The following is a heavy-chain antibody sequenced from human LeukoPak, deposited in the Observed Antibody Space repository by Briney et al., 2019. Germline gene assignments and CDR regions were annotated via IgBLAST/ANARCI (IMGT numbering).Heavy chain of an antibody. CDR1: GDSISSGDYS. D-gene: IGHD3-10*01. CDR2: IFHSGNS. V-gene: IGHV4-30-2*01. Sequence: PSETLSVTCAVSGDSISSGDYSWSWLRQPSGKGLEWIGYIFHSGNSYYNPSLKSRVTISVDKSKNQFSLRLTSVTAADTAVYYCARELWFVNAPGSWLDLRGQGTLVTVSS. CDR3: ARELWFVNAPGSWLDL. J-gene: IGHJ5*02.